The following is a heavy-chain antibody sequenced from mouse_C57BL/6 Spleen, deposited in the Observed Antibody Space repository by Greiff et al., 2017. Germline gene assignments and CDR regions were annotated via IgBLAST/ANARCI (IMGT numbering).Heavy chain of an antibody. V-gene: IGHV5-16*01. CDR1: GFTFSDYY. D-gene: IGHD2-3*01. CDR3: ARDRGDGYPYYAMDY. J-gene: IGHJ4*01. CDR2: INYDGSST. Sequence: DVKLVESEGGLVQPGSSMKLSCTASGFTFSDYYMAWVRQVPEKGLEWVANINYDGSSTYYLDSLKSRFIISRDNAKNILYLQMSSLKSEDTATYYCARDRGDGYPYYAMDYWGQGTSVTVSS.